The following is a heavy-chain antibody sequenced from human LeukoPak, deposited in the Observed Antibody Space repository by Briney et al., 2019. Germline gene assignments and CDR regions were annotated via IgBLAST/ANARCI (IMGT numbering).Heavy chain of an antibody. D-gene: IGHD3-22*01. CDR2: IYHSGST. V-gene: IGHV4-38-2*02. J-gene: IGHJ4*02. CDR3: ARDSFHYYDSSGENYFDY. CDR1: GYSISSGYY. Sequence: SETLSLTCTVSGYSISSGYYWGWIRQPPGKGLEWIGSIYHSGSTYYNPSLKSRATISVDTSKNQFSLKLSSVTAADTAVYYCARDSFHYYDSSGENYFDYWGQGTLVTVSS.